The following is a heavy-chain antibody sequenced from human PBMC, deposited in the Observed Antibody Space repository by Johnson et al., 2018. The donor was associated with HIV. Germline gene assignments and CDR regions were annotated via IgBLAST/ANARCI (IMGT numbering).Heavy chain of an antibody. CDR3: ARGRNSNFRLRDAFDF. D-gene: IGHD4-23*01. J-gene: IGHJ3*01. V-gene: IGHV3-30*14. CDR1: GFTFSSYA. CDR2: ISYDGSNK. Sequence: QVQLVESGGGVVQPGRSLRLSCAASGFTFSSYAMHWVRQAPGKGLEWVAVISYDGSNKYYADSGKGRFTISRDNSKNTLYLQMNSLRAEDTAVYYCARGRNSNFRLRDAFDFWGQGTMVTVSS.